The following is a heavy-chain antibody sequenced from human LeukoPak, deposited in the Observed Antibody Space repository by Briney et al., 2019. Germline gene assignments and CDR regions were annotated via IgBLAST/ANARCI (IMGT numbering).Heavy chain of an antibody. CDR3: ARRLSYGDYGNDY. CDR1: GFTFSSYS. Sequence: PGGSLRLSCAASGFTFSSYSMNWVRQAPGKGLEWVSTISSSSRYIYFADSVKGRFTISRDNSKNSLYLQMNSLRAEDTAVYYCARRLSYGDYGNDYWGQGTLVTVSS. CDR2: ISSSSRYI. J-gene: IGHJ4*02. D-gene: IGHD4-17*01. V-gene: IGHV3-21*01.